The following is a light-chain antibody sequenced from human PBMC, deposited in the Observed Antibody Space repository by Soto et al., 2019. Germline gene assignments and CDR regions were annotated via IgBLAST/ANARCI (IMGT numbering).Light chain of an antibody. Sequence: DIQMTQSPSTLSASVGDRVTITCRASQSISSWLAWYQQKPGKAPKLLIYDVSSLQSGVPSRLSGSGSGTEFTLTISSLQPDDFATYYCQQYNNDWTFGQGTKVDIK. J-gene: IGKJ1*01. CDR1: QSISSW. CDR3: QQYNNDWT. V-gene: IGKV1-5*01. CDR2: DVS.